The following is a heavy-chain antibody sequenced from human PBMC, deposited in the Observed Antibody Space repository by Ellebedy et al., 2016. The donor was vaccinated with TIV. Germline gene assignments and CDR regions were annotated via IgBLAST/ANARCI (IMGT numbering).Heavy chain of an antibody. Sequence: MPSETLSLTCTVSGGSVSSGRYYWSWIRQPPGKGLEWVGYIYYSWSTNYNPSLKSRVTISIDTSKNQFSLRLTSVTAADTAVYYCARDDPSGWLDPWGQGTLVTVSS. CDR2: IYYSWST. CDR1: GGSVSSGRYY. D-gene: IGHD3-10*01. V-gene: IGHV4-61*01. CDR3: ARDDPSGWLDP. J-gene: IGHJ5*02.